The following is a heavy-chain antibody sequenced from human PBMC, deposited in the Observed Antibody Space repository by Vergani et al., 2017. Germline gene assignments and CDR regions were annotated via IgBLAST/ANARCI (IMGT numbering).Heavy chain of an antibody. D-gene: IGHD2-8*02. CDR2: ISDNGGTT. CDR3: ARDRGDWRYSRYFYNYYMDV. V-gene: IGHV3-23*01. J-gene: IGHJ6*03. CDR1: GFTFRNYA. Sequence: EVQLLESGGGLAQPGGSLRLSCAASGFTFRNYAMTWVRQAPGKGLEWVSTISDNGGTTYYADSVKGRFTISRDNSKDTLYLQMNSLRAEDTAVYYCARDRGDWRYSRYFYNYYMDVWGKGTTVTVSS.